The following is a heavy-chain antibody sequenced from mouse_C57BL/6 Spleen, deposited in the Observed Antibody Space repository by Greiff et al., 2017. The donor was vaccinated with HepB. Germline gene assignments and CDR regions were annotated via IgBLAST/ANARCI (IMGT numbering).Heavy chain of an antibody. V-gene: IGHV1-69*01. CDR2: IDPSDSYT. J-gene: IGHJ2*01. CDR3: ERGGITTVGEEY. Sequence: QVQLQQSGAELVMPGASVKLSCKASGYTFTSYWMHWVKQRPGQGLEWIGEIDPSDSYTNYNQKFKGKSTLTVDKSSSTAYMQLSSLKSEESAVYYGERGGITTVGEEYWGEGTTLTVSS. CDR1: GYTFTSYW. D-gene: IGHD1-1*01.